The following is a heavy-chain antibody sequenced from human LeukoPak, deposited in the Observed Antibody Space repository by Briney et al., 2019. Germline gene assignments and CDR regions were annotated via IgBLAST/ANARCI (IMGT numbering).Heavy chain of an antibody. CDR3: ASTGLRGGLDAFDI. V-gene: IGHV1-69*13. CDR1: GYTLTNAH. J-gene: IGHJ3*02. CDR2: IIPIFGTA. Sequence: SVKVSCKASGYTLTNAHIHWLRQAPGQGLEWMGGIIPIFGTANYAQKFQGRVTITADESTSTAYMELSSLRSEDTAVYYCASTGLRGGLDAFDIWGQGTMVTVSS. D-gene: IGHD3-10*01.